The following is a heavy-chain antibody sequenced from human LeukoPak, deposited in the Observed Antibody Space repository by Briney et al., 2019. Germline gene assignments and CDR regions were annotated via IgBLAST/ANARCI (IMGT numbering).Heavy chain of an antibody. V-gene: IGHV4-61*02. CDR2: IYASGGT. Sequence: SETLSLTCTVSGGSISSSNYYWKWIRQPAGKGLEWIGRIYASGGTNYNPSLKIRVSISMDTSKNQFSLRLSSVTAADTSVYYCARARSDYGRSFDYWGQGTLVTVSS. CDR3: ARARSDYGRSFDY. D-gene: IGHD4-17*01. J-gene: IGHJ4*02. CDR1: GGSISSSNYY.